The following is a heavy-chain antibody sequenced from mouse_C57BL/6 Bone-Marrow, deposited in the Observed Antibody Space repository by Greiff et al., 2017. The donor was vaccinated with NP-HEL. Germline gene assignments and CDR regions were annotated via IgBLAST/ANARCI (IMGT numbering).Heavy chain of an antibody. CDR3: TNIYYDYDVWYFDV. D-gene: IGHD2-4*01. CDR2: ISSGGDYT. V-gene: IGHV5-9-1*02. J-gene: IGHJ1*03. Sequence: EVKLVESGEGLVKPGGSLKLSCAASGFTFSSYAMSWVRQTPEKRLEWVAYISSGGDYTYYADTVKGRFTISRDNARNTLYLQMSSLTSEDTAMYYCTNIYYDYDVWYFDVWGTGTTVTVSS. CDR1: GFTFSSYA.